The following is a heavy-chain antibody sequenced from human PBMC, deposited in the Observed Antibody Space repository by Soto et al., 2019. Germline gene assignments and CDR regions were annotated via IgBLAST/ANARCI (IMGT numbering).Heavy chain of an antibody. Sequence: RASVKVSCKASGGTFSSYAISWVRQAPGQGLEWMGGIIPIFGTANYAQKFQGRVTITADESTSTAYMELSSLRSEDTAVYYCATSGSGSKDYWGQGTLVTVSS. CDR2: IIPIFGTA. V-gene: IGHV1-69*13. J-gene: IGHJ4*02. D-gene: IGHD3-10*01. CDR3: ATSGSGSKDY. CDR1: GGTFSSYA.